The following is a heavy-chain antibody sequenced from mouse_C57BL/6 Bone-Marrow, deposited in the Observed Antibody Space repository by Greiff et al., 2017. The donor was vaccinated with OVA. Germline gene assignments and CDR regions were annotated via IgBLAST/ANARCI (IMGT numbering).Heavy chain of an antibody. J-gene: IGHJ4*01. CDR3: ARATVVATDAMDY. Sequence: QVQLKQSGAELVKPGASVKLSCKASGYTFTSYWMQWVKQRPGQGLEWIGEIDPSDSYTNSNQKFKGKATLTVDTSSSPAYMQLSSLTSEDSAVYYCARATVVATDAMDYWGQGTSVTGSS. CDR1: GYTFTSYW. D-gene: IGHD1-1*01. CDR2: IDPSDSYT. V-gene: IGHV1-50*01.